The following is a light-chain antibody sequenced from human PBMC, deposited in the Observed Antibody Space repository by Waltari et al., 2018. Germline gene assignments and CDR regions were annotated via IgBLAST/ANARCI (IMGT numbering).Light chain of an antibody. CDR3: QQSDSLPIS. Sequence: DIQMTQSPSSLSASVGDRVTITCRASQSISSYVNWYQKKPGKAPNPLLYAVSSLESGVPSRLSGSGSGTVFTLTISSVQPEDRATYCCQQSDSLPISFGQGTRLEI. CDR2: AVS. CDR1: QSISSY. J-gene: IGKJ5*01. V-gene: IGKV1-39*01.